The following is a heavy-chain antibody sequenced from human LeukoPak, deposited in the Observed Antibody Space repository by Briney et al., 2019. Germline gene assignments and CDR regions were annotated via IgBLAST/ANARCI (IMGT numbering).Heavy chain of an antibody. D-gene: IGHD6-13*01. V-gene: IGHV3-21*01. Sequence: PGWSLRLSCAASGFTFSTYSMNWVRQAPGKGLEWVSYISSRSSYIYYADSVKGRFTISRDNAKNSLYLQMNSLRAEDTAVYYCAREFGVAAAALDYWGQGTLVTVSS. J-gene: IGHJ4*02. CDR3: AREFGVAAAALDY. CDR2: ISSRSSYI. CDR1: GFTFSTYS.